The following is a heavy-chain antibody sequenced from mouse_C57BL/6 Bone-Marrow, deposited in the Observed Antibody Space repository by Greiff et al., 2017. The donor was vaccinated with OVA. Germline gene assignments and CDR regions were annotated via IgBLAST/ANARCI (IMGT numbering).Heavy chain of an antibody. J-gene: IGHJ2*01. V-gene: IGHV1-81*01. D-gene: IGHD1-1*01. CDR1: GYTFTSYG. CDR2: IYPRSGNT. Sequence: QVQLQQSGAELARPGASVKLSCKASGYTFTSYGISWVKQRTGQGLEWIGEIYPRSGNTYYNEKFKGKATLTADKSSSTAYMALRSLTSEDSAVYFCARKGGYYGSRYYFEYWGQGTTLTVSS. CDR3: ARKGGYYGSRYYFEY.